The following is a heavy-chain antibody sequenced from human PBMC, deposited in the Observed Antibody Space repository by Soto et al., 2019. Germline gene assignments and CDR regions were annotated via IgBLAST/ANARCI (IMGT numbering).Heavy chain of an antibody. CDR1: GGTFSDFT. Sequence: QVQSVQSGAEERKPGSSVKVSCRASGGTFSDFTVTWVRQAPGQGLEWMGGIIPILEATKYAQTFRDSVTLSADESTSAVFMGLSSLRSEDTAVYFCASSYCGNECQRNRAFYYFGWEVWGQGTTVIVSS. V-gene: IGHV1-69*19. D-gene: IGHD2-21*01. J-gene: IGHJ6*02. CDR2: IIPILEAT. CDR3: ASSYCGNECQRNRAFYYFGWEV.